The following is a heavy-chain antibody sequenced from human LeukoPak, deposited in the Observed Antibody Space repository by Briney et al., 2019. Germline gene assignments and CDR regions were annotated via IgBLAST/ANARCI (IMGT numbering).Heavy chain of an antibody. CDR1: GFTFSNAW. V-gene: IGHV3-7*01. D-gene: IGHD2-2*01. CDR2: IKQDGSEK. J-gene: IGHJ4*02. CDR3: ASSYCSSTSCYFGR. Sequence: GGSLRLSCAASGFTFSNAWMSWVRQAPGKGLEWVANIKQDGSEKYYVDSVKGRFTISRDNAKNSLYLQMNSLRAEDTAVYYCASSYCSSTSCYFGRWGQGTLVTVSS.